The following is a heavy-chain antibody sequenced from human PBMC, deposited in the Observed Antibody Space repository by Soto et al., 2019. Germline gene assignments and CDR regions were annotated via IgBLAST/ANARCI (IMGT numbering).Heavy chain of an antibody. J-gene: IGHJ6*02. CDR2: IYYSGST. Sequence: SETLSLTCTVSGGSISSGGYYWSWIRQHPGKGLEWIGYIYYSGSTYYNPSLKSRVTISVDTSKNQFSLKLSSVTAADTAVYYCARSSDYYYYGMEVWGQGTTVTVSS. V-gene: IGHV4-31*02. CDR1: GGSISSGGYY. CDR3: ARSSDYYYYGMEV.